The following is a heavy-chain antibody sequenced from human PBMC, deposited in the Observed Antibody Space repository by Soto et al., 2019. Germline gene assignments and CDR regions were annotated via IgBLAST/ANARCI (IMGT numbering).Heavy chain of an antibody. CDR1: GFTFRTNA. CDR2: VSGSGESP. CDR3: AKGNSGLYAYYFDF. V-gene: IGHV3-23*01. D-gene: IGHD6-19*01. Sequence: EVQLLESGGGLVQPGGSLRLSCAASGFTFRTNAMSWVRQAPGKGLEWVSGVSGSGESPYYADSVRGRFTISRDNSKNTLYLQMSSLKAEDTAVYYCAKGNSGLYAYYFDFWSQGMVVAVSS. J-gene: IGHJ4*02.